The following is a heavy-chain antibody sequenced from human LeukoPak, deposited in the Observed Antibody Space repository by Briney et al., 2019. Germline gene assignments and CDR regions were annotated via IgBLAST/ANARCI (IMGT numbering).Heavy chain of an antibody. V-gene: IGHV4-59*01. D-gene: IGHD1-26*01. Sequence: SETLSLTCTVSGGSISTYYWSWIRQPPGKGLEWIGYIYYTGSTNYNPSLKSRVTMSLDASKNQFSLELNSVTPADTAVYYCARGGNYWPQWWFDPWGRGTLVSVSS. CDR3: ARGGNYWPQWWFDP. J-gene: IGHJ5*02. CDR1: GGSISTYY. CDR2: IYYTGST.